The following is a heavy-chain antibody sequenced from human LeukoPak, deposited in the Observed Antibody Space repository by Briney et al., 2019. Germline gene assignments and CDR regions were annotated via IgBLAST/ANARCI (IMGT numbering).Heavy chain of an antibody. CDR3: ARVPTVTFFDY. Sequence: PSETLSLTCTVSGGSISRSGYYWGWIRQTPGKGLEWIGSIYYSGSTYYKSSLKSRVTISLDTSKNQFSLKLSSVTAADTAVYYCARVPTVTFFDYWGQGTLVTVSS. V-gene: IGHV4-39*07. CDR2: IYYSGST. D-gene: IGHD4-17*01. J-gene: IGHJ4*02. CDR1: GGSISRSGYY.